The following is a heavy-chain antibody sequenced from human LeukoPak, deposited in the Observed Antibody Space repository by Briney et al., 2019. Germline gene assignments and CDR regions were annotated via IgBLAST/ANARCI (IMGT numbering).Heavy chain of an antibody. CDR1: GGSISSNY. CDR3: ARGAYPSGYYMDV. J-gene: IGHJ6*03. CDR2: IYYSGST. Sequence: SETLSLTCSVSGGSISSNYWSWIRQPPGKGLEWIGYIYYSGSTNYNPSLKSRVTMSVDTSKNQFSLKLSSVTAADTAVYYCARGAYPSGYYMDVWGKGTTVTVSS. V-gene: IGHV4-59*01.